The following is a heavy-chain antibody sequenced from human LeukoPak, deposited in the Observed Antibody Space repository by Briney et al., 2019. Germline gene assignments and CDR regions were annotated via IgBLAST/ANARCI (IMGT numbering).Heavy chain of an antibody. CDR2: IYYSGST. V-gene: IGHV4-39*02. CDR1: GGSISSSSYY. D-gene: IGHD3-10*01. J-gene: IGHJ4*02. Sequence: SETLSLTCAVSGGSISSSSYYWGWIRQPAGKGLEWIGSIYYSGSTYYNPSLKSRVTISVDTSKNQFSLKLSSVTAADTAVYYCARDQTYSGSGIYTYFDYWGQGIMVTVSS. CDR3: ARDQTYSGSGIYTYFDY.